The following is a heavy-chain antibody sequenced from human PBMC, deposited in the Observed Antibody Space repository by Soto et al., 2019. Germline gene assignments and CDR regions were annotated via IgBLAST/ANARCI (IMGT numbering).Heavy chain of an antibody. V-gene: IGHV1-18*01. Sequence: QVHLVQSGAEVKKPGASVKVSCKASGYTFTSYGITWVRQAPGQGLEWMGWISAHNGNTDYAQKLQGRVIVTRDTSTSTAYMELRSLRYEDTAVYYYARGRYGDYWGQGALVTVSS. J-gene: IGHJ4*02. D-gene: IGHD1-1*01. CDR3: ARGRYGDY. CDR1: GYTFTSYG. CDR2: ISAHNGNT.